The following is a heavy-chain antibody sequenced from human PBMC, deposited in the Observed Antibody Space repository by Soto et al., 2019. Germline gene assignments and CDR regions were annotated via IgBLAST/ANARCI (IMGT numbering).Heavy chain of an antibody. CDR3: AKGFYGSGSYYNERAFDS. D-gene: IGHD3-10*01. J-gene: IGHJ4*02. CDR1: GFTFSNYA. Sequence: GGSLRLSCAASGFTFSNYAISWVRQTPGKGLEWVSVISGSGDFTYYADSVKGRFTISRDNPKNTIYLQMNSLRAEDTAVYYCAKGFYGSGSYYNERAFDSWGQGTLVTVSS. CDR2: ISGSGDFT. V-gene: IGHV3-23*01.